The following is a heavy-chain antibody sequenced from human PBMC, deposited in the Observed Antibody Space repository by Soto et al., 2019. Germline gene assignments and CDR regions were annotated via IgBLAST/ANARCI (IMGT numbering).Heavy chain of an antibody. CDR3: ARSTTVVADWFDP. D-gene: IGHD4-17*01. J-gene: IGHJ5*02. V-gene: IGHV3-23*01. CDR2: ISSSGGST. Sequence: EVQLLESGGGLVQRGGSLRLSCEAPGFTFSNFAMSWARQAPGKGLEWVATISSSGGSTYYADSVRAGFTTSRDSFKNTLYMQMKSLRVEDTAVYYCARSTTVVADWFDPWGQGTLVTVSS. CDR1: GFTFSNFA.